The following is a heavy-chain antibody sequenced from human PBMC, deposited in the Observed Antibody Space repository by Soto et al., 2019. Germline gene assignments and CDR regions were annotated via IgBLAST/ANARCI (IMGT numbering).Heavy chain of an antibody. Sequence: GASVKVSCKASGYTFTSYVIHWVRQAPGQRLEWMGWINAGNGYTKYSQKFQGRVTITRDTSASTAYMELNSLRSEDTAVYYCATWTGLVSFDSWGQGTLVTVSP. CDR3: ATWTGLVSFDS. D-gene: IGHD6-19*01. CDR2: INAGNGYT. V-gene: IGHV1-3*01. CDR1: GYTFTSYV. J-gene: IGHJ4*02.